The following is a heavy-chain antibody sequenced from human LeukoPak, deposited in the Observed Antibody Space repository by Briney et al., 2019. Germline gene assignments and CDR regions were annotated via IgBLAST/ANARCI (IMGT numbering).Heavy chain of an antibody. J-gene: IGHJ4*02. Sequence: SQTLSLTCSVSGGSISSGGYYWSSVCQHPGKGLEWLGYISYSGGTYYKPSLKSRITISQDTSKNQFSLRLTSMTAADTAVYYCARGGRYYYDSTGYPFDFWGRGSLVTVSS. V-gene: IGHV4-31*03. CDR2: ISYSGGT. CDR1: GGSISSGGYY. D-gene: IGHD3-22*01. CDR3: ARGGRYYYDSTGYPFDF.